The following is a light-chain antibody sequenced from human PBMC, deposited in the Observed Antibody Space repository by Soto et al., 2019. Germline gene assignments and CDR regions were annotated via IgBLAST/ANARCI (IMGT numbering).Light chain of an antibody. CDR1: QSISTH. V-gene: IGKV1-5*01. J-gene: IGKJ2*01. CDR2: DAS. CDR3: QQYSSNLST. Sequence: EIQMTQSPSTLSASVGDRVTITCRASQSISTHLAWYQQKPGKAPEVLIYDASTLESGVPSRFSGSGSGTKFTLTISSLQPDDFATYYCQQYSSNLSTFGQGTKLEIK.